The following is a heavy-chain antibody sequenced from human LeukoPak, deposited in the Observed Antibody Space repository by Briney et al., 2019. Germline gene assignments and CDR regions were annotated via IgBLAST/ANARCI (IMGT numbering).Heavy chain of an antibody. CDR2: IYSGGST. D-gene: IGHD1-26*01. CDR1: GFTVSSNY. CDR3: ARGSLGATTEGCFDY. Sequence: GGSLRLSCAASGFTVSSNYMSWVRQAPGKGLEWVSVIYSGGSTYYADSVKGRFTISRDNSKNTLYLQMNSLRAEDTAVYYCARGSLGATTEGCFDYWGQGTLVTVSS. V-gene: IGHV3-53*01. J-gene: IGHJ4*02.